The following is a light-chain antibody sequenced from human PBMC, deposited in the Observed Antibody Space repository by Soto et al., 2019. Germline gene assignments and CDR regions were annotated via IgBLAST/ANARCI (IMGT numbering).Light chain of an antibody. J-gene: IGKJ2*01. V-gene: IGKV3-15*01. CDR2: AAS. CDR3: QQYNNWPPNT. Sequence: EIVMTQSPAPLSVSPGERATLSCRASQSVSSNLAWYQQKPGQAPRLLIYAASTRATGIPARFSGSGSGTEFTLTLSSLQSEDFGVYYCQQYNNWPPNTFGQGTKLEI. CDR1: QSVSSN.